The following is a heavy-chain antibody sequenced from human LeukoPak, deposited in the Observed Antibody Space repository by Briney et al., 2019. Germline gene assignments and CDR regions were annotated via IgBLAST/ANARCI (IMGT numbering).Heavy chain of an antibody. Sequence: PSETLSLTCSVSGYSISSGYYWGWIRQPPGKGLEWIGSIYHSGSTDYNPSLKSRLTISVDTSMNQFSLKLSSVTAADTAVYYCARDVGGYFDYWGQGTLVTVSS. J-gene: IGHJ4*02. D-gene: IGHD3-10*01. CDR3: ARDVGGYFDY. V-gene: IGHV4-38-2*02. CDR2: IYHSGST. CDR1: GYSISSGYY.